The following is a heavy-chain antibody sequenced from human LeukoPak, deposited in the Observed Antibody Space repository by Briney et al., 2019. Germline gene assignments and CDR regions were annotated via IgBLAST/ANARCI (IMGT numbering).Heavy chain of an antibody. J-gene: IGHJ5*01. CDR3: ARGYCSGGSCYLVENWFDF. V-gene: IGHV1-2*02. D-gene: IGHD2-15*01. CDR2: INPKSGGT. Sequence: GASVKVSCKASGYTSTGYNMHWVRQAPGQGLEWMGWINPKSGGTNYAQKFQDRVTMTRDTSMNTAYMELSRLRSDDTAVYFCARGYCSGGSCYLVENWFDFWGQGTLVTVSS. CDR1: GYTSTGYN.